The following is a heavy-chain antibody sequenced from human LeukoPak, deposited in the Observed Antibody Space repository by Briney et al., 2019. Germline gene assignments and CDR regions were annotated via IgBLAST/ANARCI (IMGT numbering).Heavy chain of an antibody. V-gene: IGHV1-2*02. J-gene: IGHJ4*02. D-gene: IGHD3-22*01. CDR2: INPNSGGT. Sequence: ASVKVSCKASGYTFTGYYMHWVRQAPGQGLEWMGWINPNSGGTNYAQKFQGRVTMIRDTSISTVYMELSRLRSDDTAVYYCARAMGYYDSYFDYWGQGTLVTVSS. CDR1: GYTFTGYY. CDR3: ARAMGYYDSYFDY.